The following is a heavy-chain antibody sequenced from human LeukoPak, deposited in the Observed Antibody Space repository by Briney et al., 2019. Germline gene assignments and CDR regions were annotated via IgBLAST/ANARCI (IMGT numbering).Heavy chain of an antibody. CDR1: GGSISSSSYY. CDR3: ASRARSIAAAGRQGALYYFDY. J-gene: IGHJ4*02. D-gene: IGHD6-13*01. CDR2: IYYSGST. V-gene: IGHV4-39*07. Sequence: PSETLSLTCTVSGGSISSSSYYWGWIRQPPGKGLEWIGSIYYSGSTYYNPSLKSRVTISVDTSKNQFSLKLSSVTAADTAVYYCASRARSIAAAGRQGALYYFDYWGQGTLVTVSS.